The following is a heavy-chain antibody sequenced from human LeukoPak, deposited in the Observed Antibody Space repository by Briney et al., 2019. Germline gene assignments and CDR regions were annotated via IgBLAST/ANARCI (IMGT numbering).Heavy chain of an antibody. D-gene: IGHD2-15*01. CDR2: INHSGST. J-gene: IGHJ4*02. CDR1: GGSFSGYY. CDR3: ARECSGGSCLDY. Sequence: PSETLSLTCAVYGGSFSGYYWSWNRQPPGKGLEWIGEINHSGSTNYNPSLKSRVTISVDTSKNQFSLKLSSVTAADTAVYYCARECSGGSCLDYWGQGTLVTVSS. V-gene: IGHV4-34*01.